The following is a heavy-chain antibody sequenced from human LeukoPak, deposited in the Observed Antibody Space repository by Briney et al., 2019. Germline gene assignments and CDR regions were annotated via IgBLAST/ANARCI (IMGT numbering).Heavy chain of an antibody. V-gene: IGHV4-34*01. J-gene: IGHJ4*02. CDR2: INHSGST. CDR1: GGSFSGYY. CDR3: ASWPPFDY. Sequence: PSETLSLTCAVYGGSFSGYYWSWIRQPPGKGLEWIGEINHSGSTNYNPSLKSRVTISVDTSKNQFSLKLSSVTVADTAVYYCASWPPFDYWGQGTLVTVSS.